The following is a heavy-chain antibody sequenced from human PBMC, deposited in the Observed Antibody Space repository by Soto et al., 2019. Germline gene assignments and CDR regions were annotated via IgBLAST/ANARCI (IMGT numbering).Heavy chain of an antibody. J-gene: IGHJ5*02. CDR2: IYWNDDK. D-gene: IGHD6-19*01. CDR1: GFSLRTSGVG. V-gene: IGHV2-5*01. CDR3: AKSGSSGWYGWFDP. Sequence: SGPTLVNPTQPLTLTYIFSGFSLRTSGVGVGWIRQPPGKALEWLGFIYWNDDKRYSPSLKSRLTITKHTSKNQMVLTMTNMDPVDTATYYCAKSGSSGWYGWFDPWGQGTLVTVPS.